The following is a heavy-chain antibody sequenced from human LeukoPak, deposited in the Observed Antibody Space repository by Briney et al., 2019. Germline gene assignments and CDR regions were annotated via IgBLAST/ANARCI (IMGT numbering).Heavy chain of an antibody. CDR2: ISSSSSTI. J-gene: IGHJ4*02. V-gene: IGHV3-48*01. Sequence: GGSLRLSCAASGFTFSSYSMNWVRQAPGKGLELVSYISSSSSTIYYADSVKGRFTISRDNAKNSLYLQMNSLRAEDTAVYYCARDRLWFGELLTCFDYWGQGTLVTVSS. CDR1: GFTFSSYS. CDR3: ARDRLWFGELLTCFDY. D-gene: IGHD3-10*01.